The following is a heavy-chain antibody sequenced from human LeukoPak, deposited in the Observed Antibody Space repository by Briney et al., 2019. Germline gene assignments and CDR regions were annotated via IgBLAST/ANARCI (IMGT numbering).Heavy chain of an antibody. V-gene: IGHV1-2*02. J-gene: IGHJ4*02. CDR1: GYTFTGYY. CDR2: INPNSGGT. CDR3: ARAFGGVIARTFDY. D-gene: IGHD3-16*02. Sequence: ASVKVSCKASGYTFTGYYMHWVRQAPEQGLEWTAWINPNSGGTNYAQKFQGRVTMTRDTSISTAYMELSRLRSDDTAVYYCARAFGGVIARTFDYWGQGTLVTVSS.